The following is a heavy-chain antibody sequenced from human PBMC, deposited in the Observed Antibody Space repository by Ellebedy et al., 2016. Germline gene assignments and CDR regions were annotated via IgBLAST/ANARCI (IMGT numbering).Heavy chain of an antibody. D-gene: IGHD6-19*01. Sequence: SETLSLTCTASGGSISTRTSFWGWIRQPPGKGLEWIGSISYSGSTDYAPSLKSRVNISVDPSRNQFSLRLSSVTAADTSVYFCATKIAVAGGIEHWGQGTLVTVAS. CDR3: ATKIAVAGGIEH. J-gene: IGHJ5*02. CDR1: GGSISTRTSF. CDR2: ISYSGST. V-gene: IGHV4-39*01.